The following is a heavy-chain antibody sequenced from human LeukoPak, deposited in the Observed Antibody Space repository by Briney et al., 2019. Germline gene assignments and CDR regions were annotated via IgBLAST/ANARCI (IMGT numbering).Heavy chain of an antibody. Sequence: GGSLRLSCAASGFTFSSYSMKWVRQAPGKGGEWVSYIDSSSSTIYYADSVKGRFTISRDNAKNSLYLQMNSLRAEDTAVYYCASPFDYWGQGTLVTVSS. CDR1: GFTFSSYS. V-gene: IGHV3-48*01. CDR2: IDSSSSTI. CDR3: ASPFDY. J-gene: IGHJ4*02.